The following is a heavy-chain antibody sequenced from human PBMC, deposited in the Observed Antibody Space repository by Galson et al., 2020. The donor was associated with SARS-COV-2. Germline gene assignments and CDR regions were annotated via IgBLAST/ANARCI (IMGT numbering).Heavy chain of an antibody. D-gene: IGHD2-15*01. J-gene: IGHJ5*02. CDR1: SYSITRGSY. CDR3: VRRGALGYRFDP. CDR2: ISDNGDT. V-gene: IGHV4-38-2*02. Sequence: SETLSLTCTLTSYSITRGSYWGRIRQSPGKGLEWLGTISDNGDTHYNPSLRSRVALSLDTSKNQFFLSLTSVTAADTAVYYCVRRGALGYRFDPWGPGALVTVSA.